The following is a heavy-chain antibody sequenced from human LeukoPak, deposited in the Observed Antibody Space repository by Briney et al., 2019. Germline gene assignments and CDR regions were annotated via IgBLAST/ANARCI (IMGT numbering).Heavy chain of an antibody. J-gene: IGHJ6*02. CDR3: ARGGGLDV. D-gene: IGHD3-16*01. Sequence: GGSLRLSCAASGFTFSSYWMNWARQAPGKGLEWVASINHNGNVNYYVDSVKGRFTISRDNAMNSLYLQMSNLRAEDTAVYFCARGGGLDVWGQGATVTVSS. CDR2: INHNGNVN. V-gene: IGHV3-7*03. CDR1: GFTFSSYW.